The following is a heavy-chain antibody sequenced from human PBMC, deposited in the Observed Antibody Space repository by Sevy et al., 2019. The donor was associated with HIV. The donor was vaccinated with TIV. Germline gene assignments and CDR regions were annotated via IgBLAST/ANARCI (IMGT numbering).Heavy chain of an antibody. CDR1: GFTFSSYA. CDR2: ISYDGSNK. D-gene: IGHD6-13*01. J-gene: IGHJ3*02. CDR3: ARDPIAAAGTPYDAFDI. V-gene: IGHV3-30-3*01. Sequence: GGSLRLSCAASGFTFSSYAMHWVRQAPGKGLEWVAVISYDGSNKYYADSGKGRFTISRDNSKNTLYLQMNSLRAEDTAVYYCARDPIAAAGTPYDAFDIWGQGTMVTVSS.